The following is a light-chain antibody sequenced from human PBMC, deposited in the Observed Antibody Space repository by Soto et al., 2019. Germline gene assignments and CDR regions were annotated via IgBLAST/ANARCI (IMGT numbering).Light chain of an antibody. CDR1: QSISSY. J-gene: IGKJ1*01. Sequence: DIQMSLSPSSLSATVGDRVTITCRASQSISSYLNWYQQKPGKAPKLLIYKASTLKSVVPSRFSDSGSGTDFTLTISSLQPDDFATYYCQHYNSYSEAFGQGTKVDI. CDR2: KAS. V-gene: IGKV1-5*03. CDR3: QHYNSYSEA.